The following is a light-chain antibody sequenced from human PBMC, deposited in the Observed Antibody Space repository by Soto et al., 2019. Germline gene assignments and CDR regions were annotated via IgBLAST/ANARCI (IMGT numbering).Light chain of an antibody. V-gene: IGLV2-14*03. CDR1: SSDVGGYNY. CDR2: DVS. J-gene: IGLJ2*01. Sequence: QSVLTQPASVSGSPGQSITISCTGTSSDVGGYNYVSWYQQHPGKAPKLMTYDVSNRPSGVSNRFSGSKSGNTASLTISGLQAADEADYYCSSYTSSSTVVFGGGTKVTVL. CDR3: SSYTSSSTVV.